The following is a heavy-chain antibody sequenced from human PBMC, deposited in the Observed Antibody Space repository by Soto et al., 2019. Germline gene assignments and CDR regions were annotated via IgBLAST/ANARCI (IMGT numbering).Heavy chain of an antibody. D-gene: IGHD3-16*02. CDR1: GGTFSSYA. CDR2: IIPIFGTA. CDR3: ALYCSSTSCRADTYYDYVWGSYRPGYFDY. Sequence: SVKVSCKASGGTFSSYAISWVRQAPGQGLEWMGGIIPIFGTANYAQKFQGRVTITSDESTSTAYMELSSLRSEDTAVYYCALYCSSTSCRADTYYDYVWGSYRPGYFDYWGQGTLVTVSS. J-gene: IGHJ4*02. V-gene: IGHV1-69*13.